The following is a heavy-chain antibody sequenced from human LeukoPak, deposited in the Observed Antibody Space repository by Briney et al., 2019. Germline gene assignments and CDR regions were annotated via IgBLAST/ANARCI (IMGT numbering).Heavy chain of an antibody. D-gene: IGHD2-2*01. CDR3: TRGPFLNVNAYNWFDP. V-gene: IGHV1-8*03. CDR1: GYTFTSFD. CDR2: VNCDNENT. Sequence: ASVKVSSKTSGYTFTSFDINWVRHTTGHGPEWMGWVNCDNENTRYARKFQGRVAITRDTSTRTVYLELNNLSSDDTAMYYCTRGPFLNVNAYNWFDPWGQGTLVTVSS. J-gene: IGHJ5*02.